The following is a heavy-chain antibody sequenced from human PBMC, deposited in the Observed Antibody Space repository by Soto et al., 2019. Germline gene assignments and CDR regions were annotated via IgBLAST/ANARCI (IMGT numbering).Heavy chain of an antibody. CDR2: IYYSGST. CDR3: ARVSSHTLAVKGYYFDY. Sequence: SETLSLTCTVSGGSISSYYWSWIRQPPGKGLEWIGYIYYSGSTNYNPSLKSRITISVDTSKNQFSLKLSYVTAADTAVNYGARVSSHTLAVKGYYFDYWGQGTLVTIAS. J-gene: IGHJ4*02. CDR1: GGSISSYY. V-gene: IGHV4-59*01.